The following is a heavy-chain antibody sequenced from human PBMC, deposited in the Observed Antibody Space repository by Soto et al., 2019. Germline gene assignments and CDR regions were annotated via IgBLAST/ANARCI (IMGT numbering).Heavy chain of an antibody. J-gene: IGHJ4*02. CDR3: ARLATLNPPYYFDY. CDR2: INPSGGNT. CDR1: GYTFISYY. D-gene: IGHD3-16*01. V-gene: IGHV1-46*01. Sequence: QVQLVQSGAEVKKPGASVKVSCEASGYTFISYYIHWVRQAPGQGLEWMGVINPSGGNTVYAQKFLGRVTMTRDTSTSTVYMELSSLRFEDTAVYYCARLATLNPPYYFDYWGQGTQVTVSS.